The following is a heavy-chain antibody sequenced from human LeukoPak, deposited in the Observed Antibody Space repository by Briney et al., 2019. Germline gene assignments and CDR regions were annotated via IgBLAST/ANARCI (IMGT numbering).Heavy chain of an antibody. V-gene: IGHV4-34*01. CDR2: INHSGST. J-gene: IGHJ4*02. CDR1: GGSFSGYY. CDR3: AREEYYFDY. D-gene: IGHD3-10*01. Sequence: SETLSLTCAVYGGSFSGYYWSWIRQPPGKGLEWIGEINHSGSTNYNPSLKSRVTISVDTSKNRFSLKLSSVTAADTAVYYCAREEYYFDYWGQGTLVTVSS.